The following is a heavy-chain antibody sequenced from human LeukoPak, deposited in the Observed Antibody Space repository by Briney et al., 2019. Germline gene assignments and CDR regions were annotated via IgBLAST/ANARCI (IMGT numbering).Heavy chain of an antibody. CDR3: SRGAGDTLDL. Sequence: ASVKVSCKASGYTFTSYGISWVRQATGQGLEWMGWISAYNGKTNYAEKFQGRVTMTTDSSPTTAYMELRSLKSDDTAVYYCSRGAGDTLDLWGQGTMVTVSS. CDR1: GYTFTSYG. CDR2: ISAYNGKT. D-gene: IGHD6-25*01. V-gene: IGHV1-18*01. J-gene: IGHJ3*01.